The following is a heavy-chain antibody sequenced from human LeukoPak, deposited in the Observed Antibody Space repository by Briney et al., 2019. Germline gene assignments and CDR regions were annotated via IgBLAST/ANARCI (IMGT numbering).Heavy chain of an antibody. CDR3: ASGSIAVAGTNWFDP. CDR1: GGSISSYY. CDR2: IYYSGST. J-gene: IGHJ5*02. D-gene: IGHD6-19*01. V-gene: IGHV4-59*12. Sequence: SETLSLTCTVSGGSISSYYWSWIRQPPGKGLEWIGYIYYSGSTNYNPSLKSRVTISVDTSKNQFSLKLNSVTAADTAVYYCASGSIAVAGTNWFDPWGQGTLVTVSS.